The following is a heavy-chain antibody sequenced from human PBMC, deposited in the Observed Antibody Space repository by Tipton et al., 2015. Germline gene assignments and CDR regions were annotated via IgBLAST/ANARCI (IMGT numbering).Heavy chain of an antibody. D-gene: IGHD6-6*01. CDR1: GFTFGDYY. Sequence: SLRLSCAASGFTFGDYYMTWIRQPPGKGLEWVSSISTTGNTIFYGDSVKGRFTTSRDNAKNSLYLQMNSLRVEDTAVYYCSGDSSSSVDYFDSWGQGTLVTVSS. CDR3: SGDSSSSVDYFDS. CDR2: ISTTGNTI. V-gene: IGHV3-11*01. J-gene: IGHJ4*02.